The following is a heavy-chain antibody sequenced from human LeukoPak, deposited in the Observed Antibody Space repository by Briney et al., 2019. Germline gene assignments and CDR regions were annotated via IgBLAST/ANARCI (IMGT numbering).Heavy chain of an antibody. D-gene: IGHD3-3*01. J-gene: IGHJ5*02. V-gene: IGHV1-18*01. CDR3: ARDPNPYDFWSGYPNWFDP. Sequence: GASVKVSCKASGYTFTSYGISWVRQAPGQGLEWMGWISAYNGNTNYAQKLQGRVTMTTDTSTSTAYMELRSLRSDDTAVYYCARDPNPYDFWSGYPNWFDPWGQGTLVTVSS. CDR1: GYTFTSYG. CDR2: ISAYNGNT.